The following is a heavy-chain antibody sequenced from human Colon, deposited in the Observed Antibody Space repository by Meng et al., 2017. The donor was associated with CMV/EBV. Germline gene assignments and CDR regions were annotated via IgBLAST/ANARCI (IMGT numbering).Heavy chain of an antibody. CDR2: INAGNGNT. CDR1: YTFTSLP. J-gene: IGHJ4*02. CDR3: ARDRTDSVCGGDCWLDY. D-gene: IGHD2-21*02. V-gene: IGHV1-3*01. Sequence: YTFTSLPRHWVRQAPGQRLEWMGWINAGNGNTKYSQNFQGRVTITRDTSASTTYMELTNVRSEDTAVYYCARDRTDSVCGGDCWLDYWGQGTLVTVSS.